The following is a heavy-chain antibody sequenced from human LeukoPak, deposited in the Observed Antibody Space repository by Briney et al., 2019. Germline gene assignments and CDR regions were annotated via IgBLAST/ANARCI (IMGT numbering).Heavy chain of an antibody. Sequence: SETLSLTCTVSGGSISSSSYYWGWIRQPPGKGLEWIGSIYYSGSTYYNPSLKSRVTISVDTSKNQFSLKLSSVTAADTAVYYCARGRSFDGSGRVLGYWGQGTLVTVSS. CDR2: IYYSGST. J-gene: IGHJ4*02. CDR3: ARGRSFDGSGRVLGY. D-gene: IGHD3-10*01. CDR1: GGSISSSSYY. V-gene: IGHV4-39*07.